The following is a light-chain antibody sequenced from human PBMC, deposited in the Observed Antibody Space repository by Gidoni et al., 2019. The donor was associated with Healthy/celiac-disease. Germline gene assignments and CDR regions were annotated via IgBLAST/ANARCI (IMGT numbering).Light chain of an antibody. CDR3: QQYDNLPPLT. CDR2: DAS. CDR1: QDISNY. Sequence: DIQMTHSPSSLSASVGDRVTITCQASQDISNYLNWYQQKSGKAPNLLHYDASNLETWVPSRFSGSGSGTDFTFTISSLQPEDIATYYCQQYDNLPPLTFGGWTKVEIK. J-gene: IGKJ4*01. V-gene: IGKV1-33*01.